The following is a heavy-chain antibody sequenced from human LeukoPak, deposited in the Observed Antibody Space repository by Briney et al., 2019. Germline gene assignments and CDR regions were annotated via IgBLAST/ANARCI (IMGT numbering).Heavy chain of an antibody. CDR2: IIPIFGTA. CDR1: GGTFSSYA. D-gene: IGHD6-13*01. CDR3: ARGGIAAPQRGDY. Sequence: SVKVSCKASGGTFSSYAISGVRQAPGQGLEWMGGIIPIFGTANYAQKFQGRVTITADESTSTAYMELSSLRSEDTAVYYCARGGIAAPQRGDYWGQGTLVTVSS. J-gene: IGHJ4*02. V-gene: IGHV1-69*13.